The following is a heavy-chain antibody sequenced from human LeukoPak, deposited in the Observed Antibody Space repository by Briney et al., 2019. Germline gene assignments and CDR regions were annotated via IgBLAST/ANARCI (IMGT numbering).Heavy chain of an antibody. CDR3: ARVGILKLLWFVELPSYYFDY. CDR1: GYSISSGYY. D-gene: IGHD3-10*01. J-gene: IGHJ4*02. Sequence: SETLSLTCTVSGYSISSGYYWGWIRQPPGKGLEWIGSIYHSGSTYYNPSLKSRVTISVDTSKNQFSLKLSSVTAADTAVYYCARVGILKLLWFVELPSYYFDYWGQGTLVTVSS. V-gene: IGHV4-38-2*02. CDR2: IYHSGST.